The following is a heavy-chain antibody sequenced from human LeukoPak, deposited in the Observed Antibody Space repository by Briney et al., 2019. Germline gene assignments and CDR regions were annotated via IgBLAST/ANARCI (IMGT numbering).Heavy chain of an antibody. CDR1: GFTFSSYW. CDR2: INSDGSST. V-gene: IGHV3-74*01. CDR3: AGGPPLGHFDY. J-gene: IGHJ4*02. Sequence: GGSLRLSCAASGFTFSSYWMHWVRQAPGKGLVWVSRINSDGSSTSYADSVKGRFTISRDNAKNTLYLQMNSLRAEDTAVYYCAGGPPLGHFDYWGQGTLVTVSS.